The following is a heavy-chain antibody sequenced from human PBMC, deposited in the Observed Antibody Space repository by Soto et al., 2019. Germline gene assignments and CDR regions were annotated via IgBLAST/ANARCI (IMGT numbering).Heavy chain of an antibody. J-gene: IGHJ6*02. V-gene: IGHV5-51*01. Sequence: ESLKISCKGSGYSFTSYWIGWVRQMPGKGLEWMGIIYPGDSDTRYSPSFQGQVTISADKSISTAYLQWSSLKASDTAMYYCARHTYGSGSYYYYYYYGMDVWGQGTTVTVSS. CDR2: IYPGDSDT. D-gene: IGHD3-10*01. CDR1: GYSFTSYW. CDR3: ARHTYGSGSYYYYYYYGMDV.